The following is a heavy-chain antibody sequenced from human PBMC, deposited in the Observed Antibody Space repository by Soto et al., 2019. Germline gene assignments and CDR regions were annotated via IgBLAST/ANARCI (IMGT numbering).Heavy chain of an antibody. CDR1: GYTFTGNY. V-gene: IGHV1-2*02. Sequence: ASVKVSCKASGYTFTGNYIHWVRQAPGQGLEWMGWVNPDNGGTTSAQKFQGRVTMTRGTSVTTAYMELSRLTSDDTAVYYCARDPRPPSGWLGFWEYGMDVWGQGTTVTVSS. D-gene: IGHD3-3*01. CDR2: VNPDNGGT. J-gene: IGHJ6*02. CDR3: ARDPRPPSGWLGFWEYGMDV.